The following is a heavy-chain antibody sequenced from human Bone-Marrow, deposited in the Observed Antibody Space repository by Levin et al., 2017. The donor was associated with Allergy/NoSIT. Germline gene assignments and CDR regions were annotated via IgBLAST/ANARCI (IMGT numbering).Heavy chain of an antibody. J-gene: IGHJ4*02. Sequence: PGGSLRLSCAASGFTFSRYGMHWVRQAPVKGLEWVAVISFDGSNKNYADSVKGRFTISRDNSKNTLYLQMNSLRAEDTAVYYCATDLTETRGYWGQGTLVTVSS. CDR3: ATDLTETRGY. CDR2: ISFDGSNK. V-gene: IGHV3-30*03. D-gene: IGHD4-17*01. CDR1: GFTFSRYG.